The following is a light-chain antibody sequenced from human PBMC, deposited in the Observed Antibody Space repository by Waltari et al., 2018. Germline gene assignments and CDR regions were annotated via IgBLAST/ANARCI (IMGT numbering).Light chain of an antibody. J-gene: IGKJ1*01. CDR3: QQYYDNPPT. CDR2: DAS. Sequence: DIHMTQSPSPLSASVGDRVTISCRASQDIYNTLAWYQQKPGKAPKLLIYDASSLQSGIPSRFSGSGSGTDYTLTISSLQPEDSATYYCQQYYDNPPTFGQGTKVEIK. CDR1: QDIYNT. V-gene: IGKV1-NL1*01.